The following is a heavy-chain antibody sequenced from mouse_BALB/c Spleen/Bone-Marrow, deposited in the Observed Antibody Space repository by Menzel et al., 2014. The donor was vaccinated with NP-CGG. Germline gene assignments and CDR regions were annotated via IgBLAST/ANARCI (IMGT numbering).Heavy chain of an antibody. V-gene: IGHV3-6*02. CDR3: ARGDYGSNYDDY. D-gene: IGHD1-1*01. CDR1: GYSITRGYY. J-gene: IGHJ2*01. Sequence: VQLQQSGPGLVKPSQSLSLTCSVTGYSITRGYYWNWTRQFPGNKLEWMGCISYDGTNDYNPSLKNRISITRDTSKNRLFLKLNSVTTEDTATYYCARGDYGSNYDDYWGQGTTLTVSS. CDR2: ISYDGTN.